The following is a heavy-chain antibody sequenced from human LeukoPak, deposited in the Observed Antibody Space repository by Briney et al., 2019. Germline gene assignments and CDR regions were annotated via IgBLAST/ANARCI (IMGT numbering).Heavy chain of an antibody. J-gene: IGHJ4*02. CDR3: ARGILRFLEWLTNLHYFDY. CDR2: MNPNSGNT. CDR1: GYTFTSYD. V-gene: IGHV1-8*03. Sequence: ASVKVSCKASGYTFTSYDINWVRQGTGQGLEWMGWMNPNSGNTGYAQKFQGRVTITRNTSISTAYMELSSLRSEDTAVYYCARGILRFLEWLTNLHYFDYWGQGTLVTVSS. D-gene: IGHD3-3*01.